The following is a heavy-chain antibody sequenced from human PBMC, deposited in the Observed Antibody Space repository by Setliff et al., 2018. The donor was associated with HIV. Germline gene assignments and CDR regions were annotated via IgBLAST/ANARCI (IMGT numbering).Heavy chain of an antibody. CDR1: GLTLSSYA. D-gene: IGHD5-12*01. V-gene: IGHV3-11*06. Sequence: GSLRLSCTASGLTLSSYAMSWIRQAPGKGLEWVSYISSQSTYTNYADSVKGRFTISRDNAKNSLYLQMNSLRVEDTAVYYCARDEDGYNHFDFWGQGTLVTVSS. CDR3: ARDEDGYNHFDF. CDR2: ISSQSTYT. J-gene: IGHJ4*02.